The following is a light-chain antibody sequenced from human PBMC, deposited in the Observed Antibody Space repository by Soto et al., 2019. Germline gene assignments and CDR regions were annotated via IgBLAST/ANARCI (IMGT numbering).Light chain of an antibody. Sequence: DIQLTQSPSLLSASVGDRVTITCRASHDISTYLAWYQQKPGKAPKLMIYEASTLQSGVPSRFSGSGSGTEFTLTISGLLPEDFATYHCQQLNTLPFTFGQGTRLELN. CDR1: HDISTY. CDR2: EAS. J-gene: IGKJ5*01. CDR3: QQLNTLPFT. V-gene: IGKV1-9*01.